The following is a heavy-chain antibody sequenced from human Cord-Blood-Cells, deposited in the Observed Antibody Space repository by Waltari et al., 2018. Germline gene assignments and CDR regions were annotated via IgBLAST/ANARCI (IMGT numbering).Heavy chain of an antibody. CDR3: ATVDSYYDFWSGYYYFDY. D-gene: IGHD3-3*01. V-gene: IGHV1-24*01. CDR2: FDPEDGET. J-gene: IGHJ4*02. Sequence: QVQLVQSGAEVKKPGASVKVSCKVSGYTLTELSMHWVRQAPGKGLEWVGGFDPEDGETIYAQKFQGRVTMTEDTSTDTAYMELSSLRSEDTAVYYCATVDSYYDFWSGYYYFDYWGQGTLVTVSS. CDR1: GYTLTELS.